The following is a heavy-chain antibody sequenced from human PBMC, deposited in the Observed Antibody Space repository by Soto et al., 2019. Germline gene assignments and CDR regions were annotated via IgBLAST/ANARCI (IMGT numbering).Heavy chain of an antibody. CDR3: ATGNVDSMLES. CDR2: IYHGGGT. Sequence: PSETLSLTCSVFGGSISSRDWWTCVRQAPGKGLEWIGKIYHGGGTNFSPSLRGRVNISIDKSRKFFSLTLNSVTAADTAIYFCATGNVDSMLESWGRGTLVTVSS. V-gene: IGHV4-4*02. J-gene: IGHJ4*02. D-gene: IGHD3-3*01. CDR1: GGSISSRDW.